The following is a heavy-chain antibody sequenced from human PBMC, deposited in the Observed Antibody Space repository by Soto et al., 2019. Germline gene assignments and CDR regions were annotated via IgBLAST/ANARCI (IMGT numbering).Heavy chain of an antibody. Sequence: QVQLVQSGAEVKKPGASVKVSCKASGYTFTSYGISWVRQAPGQGLEWMGWISAYNGNTNYAQKLQGRVTMTTDTSRSTAYMELRSLRSDDTAVYYCAKGGYSRSPGWAGYYYGMEVWGQGTTVTVSS. V-gene: IGHV1-18*04. CDR2: ISAYNGNT. D-gene: IGHD6-13*01. J-gene: IGHJ6*02. CDR1: GYTFTSYG. CDR3: AKGGYSRSPGWAGYYYGMEV.